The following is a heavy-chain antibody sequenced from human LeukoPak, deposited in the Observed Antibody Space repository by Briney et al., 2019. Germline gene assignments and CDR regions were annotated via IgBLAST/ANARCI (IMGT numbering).Heavy chain of an antibody. J-gene: IGHJ5*02. D-gene: IGHD3-22*01. CDR1: GFTFSSYE. CDR2: ISSSGSTI. V-gene: IGHV3-48*03. CDR3: ARLDYDSSGYYYGFDP. Sequence: GGSLRLSCAASGFTFSSYEMNWVRQAPGTGLEWVSYISSSGSTIYYADSVKGRFTISRDNAKNSLYLQMNSLRAEDTAVYYCARLDYDSSGYYYGFDPWGQGTLVTVSS.